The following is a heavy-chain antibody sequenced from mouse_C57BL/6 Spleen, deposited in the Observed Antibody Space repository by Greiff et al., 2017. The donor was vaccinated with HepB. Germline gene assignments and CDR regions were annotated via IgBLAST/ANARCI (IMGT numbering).Heavy chain of an antibody. J-gene: IGHJ4*01. CDR3: ARDRAYSNYYAMDY. V-gene: IGHV5-4*01. CDR2: ISDGGSYT. CDR1: GFTFSSYA. D-gene: IGHD2-5*01. Sequence: EVKLQESGGGLVKPGGSLKLSCAASGFTFSSYAMSWVRQTPEKRLEWVATISDGGSYTYYPDNVKGRFTISRDNAKNNLYLQMSHLKSEDTAMYYCARDRAYSNYYAMDYWGQGTSVTVSS.